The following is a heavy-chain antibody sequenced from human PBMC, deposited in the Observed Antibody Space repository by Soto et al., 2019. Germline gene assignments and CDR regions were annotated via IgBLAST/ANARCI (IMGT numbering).Heavy chain of an antibody. J-gene: IGHJ6*02. CDR2: ISYDGSNK. D-gene: IGHD3-22*01. CDR3: ARGEYYYDSSGYYENYGMDV. CDR1: GFTFSSYA. V-gene: IGHV3-30-3*01. Sequence: GGSLRLSCAASGFTFSSYAMHWVRQAPGKGLEWVAVISYDGSNKYYADSAKGRFTISRDNSKNTLYLQMNSLRAEDTAVYYCARGEYYYDSSGYYENYGMDVWGQGTTVTVSS.